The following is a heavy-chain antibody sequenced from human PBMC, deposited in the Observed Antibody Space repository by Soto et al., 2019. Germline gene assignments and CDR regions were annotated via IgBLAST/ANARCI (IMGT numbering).Heavy chain of an antibody. V-gene: IGHV3-23*01. CDR3: AKDFAVASDFDY. Sequence: GGSLRLSCAASGFTFSSYAMSWVRQAPGKGLEWVSAISGSGGSTYYADSVKGRFTISRVNSKNTLYLQMNSLRAEDTAVYYCAKDFAVASDFDYWGQGTLVTGSS. J-gene: IGHJ4*02. CDR1: GFTFSSYA. D-gene: IGHD6-19*01. CDR2: ISGSGGST.